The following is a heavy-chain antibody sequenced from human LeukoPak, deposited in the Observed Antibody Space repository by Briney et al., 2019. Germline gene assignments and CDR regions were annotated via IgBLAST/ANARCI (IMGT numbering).Heavy chain of an antibody. J-gene: IGHJ4*02. CDR1: GFTFSSYT. D-gene: IGHD3-10*01. Sequence: PGGSLRLSCAASGFTFSSYTMSWVRQAPGKGLEWVSAIGGSGGNTYYADSVKGRFTISRDNSKNTLYLQMNSLRAEDTAVYYCAKVYYYGSGSYDYWGQGTLVTVSS. V-gene: IGHV3-23*01. CDR2: IGGSGGNT. CDR3: AKVYYYGSGSYDY.